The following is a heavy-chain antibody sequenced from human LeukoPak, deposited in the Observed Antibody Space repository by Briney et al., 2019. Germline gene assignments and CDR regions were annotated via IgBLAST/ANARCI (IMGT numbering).Heavy chain of an antibody. CDR1: GFIFSNYW. V-gene: IGHV3-74*01. Sequence: GGSLRLSCAASGFIFSNYWMHWVRQAPGKGLVWVSHINTDGSSTTYADSVKGRFTISRDNAKNTLYLQMNSLRAEDTAMYYCARVGYCSSTSRYAVDYWGQGTLVTVSS. CDR2: INTDGSST. CDR3: ARVGYCSSTSRYAVDY. J-gene: IGHJ4*02. D-gene: IGHD2-2*01.